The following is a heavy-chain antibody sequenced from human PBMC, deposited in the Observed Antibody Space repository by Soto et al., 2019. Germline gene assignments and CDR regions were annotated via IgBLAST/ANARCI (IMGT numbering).Heavy chain of an antibody. V-gene: IGHV4-34*01. J-gene: IGHJ4*02. CDR2: INHSGST. D-gene: IGHD1-26*01. CDR3: ARDMGGATLLDY. Sequence: SETLSLTCAVYGGSFCGYYWTWIRQPPGKGLEWIGEINHSGSTNYNPSLKSRVTISVDTSKNQFSLKLSSVTAADTAVYYCARDMGGATLLDYWGQGTLVTVSS. CDR1: GGSFCGYY.